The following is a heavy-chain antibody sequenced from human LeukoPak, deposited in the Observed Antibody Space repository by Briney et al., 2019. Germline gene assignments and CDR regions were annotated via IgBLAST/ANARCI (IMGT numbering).Heavy chain of an antibody. CDR1: GFPFNTYA. CDR2: IRPTGTNT. Sequence: PGGSLRLSCAASGFPFNTYAMSWVRQAPGKGLEYISVIRPTGTNTYYASSVKGRFTISRDDSRTTEYLQMSSLRAEDTAIYYCAKLAFYETSAPLRDISFWGQGTLVTVSS. CDR3: AKLAFYETSAPLRDISF. D-gene: IGHD3-3*02. J-gene: IGHJ4*02. V-gene: IGHV3-23*01.